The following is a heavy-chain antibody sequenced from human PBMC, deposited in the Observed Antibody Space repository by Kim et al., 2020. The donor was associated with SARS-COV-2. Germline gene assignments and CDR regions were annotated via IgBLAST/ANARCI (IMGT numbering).Heavy chain of an antibody. V-gene: IGHV3-30-3*01. J-gene: IGHJ6*02. CDR2: ISYDGSNK. CDR3: ARAHYGNYYYYGMDV. D-gene: IGHD4-17*01. CDR1: GFTFSSYA. Sequence: GGSLRLSCAASGFTFSSYAMNWVRQAPGKGLEWVAVISYDGSNKYYADSVKGRFTISRDNSKNTLYLQMNSLRAEDTAVYYCARAHYGNYYYYGMDVWG.